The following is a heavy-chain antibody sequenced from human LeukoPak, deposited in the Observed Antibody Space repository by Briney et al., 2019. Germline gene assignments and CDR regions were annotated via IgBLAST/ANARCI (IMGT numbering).Heavy chain of an antibody. D-gene: IGHD2-8*02. Sequence: GESLKISCKGSGDSFTNHWIGWVRQMPGKGLEWMGIIYPGDSDTRYSPSFQGQVTISADKSISTAYLQWSSLKASDTAIYYCARRSCSGGVCYPDCWGQGTLVTVSS. CDR1: GDSFTNHW. CDR3: ARRSCSGGVCYPDC. CDR2: IYPGDSDT. V-gene: IGHV5-51*01. J-gene: IGHJ4*02.